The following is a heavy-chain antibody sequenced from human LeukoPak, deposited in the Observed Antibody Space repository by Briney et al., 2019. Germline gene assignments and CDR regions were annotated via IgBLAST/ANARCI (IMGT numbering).Heavy chain of an antibody. J-gene: IGHJ6*02. CDR2: IIPILGIA. V-gene: IGHV1-69*04. CDR1: GGTFSSYA. D-gene: IGHD5-18*01. Sequence: SVKVSCKASGGTFSSYAISWVRQAPGQGLEWMGRIIPILGIANYAQKFQGRVTITADKSTSTAYMELSSLRSEDTAVYYCARGLSWIQLWDFHRDYYYGMDVWGQGTTVTVSS. CDR3: ARGLSWIQLWDFHRDYYYGMDV.